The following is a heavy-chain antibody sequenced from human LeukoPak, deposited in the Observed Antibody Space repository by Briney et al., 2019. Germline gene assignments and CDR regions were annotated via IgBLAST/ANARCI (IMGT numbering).Heavy chain of an antibody. CDR3: ARSKDSSSGWYYYYYMDV. V-gene: IGHV4-59*01. Sequence: SETLSLTCTVSGGSINSDYWSWLRQPPGKGLEWIGYIYYTGSTNYNPSLKSRVTISVDTSENQFSLKLSSVTAADTAVYYCARSKDSSSGWYYYYYMDVWGKGTTVTVSS. CDR1: GGSINSDY. D-gene: IGHD6-19*01. CDR2: IYYTGST. J-gene: IGHJ6*03.